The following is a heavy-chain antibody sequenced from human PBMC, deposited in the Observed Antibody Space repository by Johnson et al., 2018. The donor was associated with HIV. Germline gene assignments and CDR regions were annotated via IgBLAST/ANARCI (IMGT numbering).Heavy chain of an antibody. CDR2: ISYDGSNK. D-gene: IGHD1-26*01. V-gene: IGHV3-30*18. J-gene: IGHJ3*02. CDR1: GFTVNSNY. CDR3: AKGLWGGTYPHDANDI. Sequence: VQLVESGGGLVQPGGSLRLSCAASGFTVNSNYMSWVRQAPGKGLEWVAVISYDGSNKYYADSVKGRFTISRDNSNNTLYLQMNSMRAEDTAIYYCAKGLWGGTYPHDANDIWGQGTKVTVSS.